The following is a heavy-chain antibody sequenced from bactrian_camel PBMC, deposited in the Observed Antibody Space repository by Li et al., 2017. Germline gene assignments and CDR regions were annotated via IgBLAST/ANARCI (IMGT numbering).Heavy chain of an antibody. CDR2: IDIDGTT. CDR1: GSTASRVC. J-gene: IGHJ4*01. Sequence: VQLVESGGGSVEVGGSLRLSCAASGSTASRVCVAWLRQAPGKEREGVAAIDIDGTTIYSDSVKGRFTISRDNAKKTLSLLMNSLKPEDSAIYYCAAARPGMSWFVLLDEPEYTRWGQGTQVTVS. D-gene: IGHD1*01. CDR3: AAARPGMSWFVLLDEPEYTR. V-gene: IGHV3S26*01.